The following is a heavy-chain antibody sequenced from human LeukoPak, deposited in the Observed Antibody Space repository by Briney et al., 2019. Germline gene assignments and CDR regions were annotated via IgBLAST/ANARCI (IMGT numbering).Heavy chain of an antibody. V-gene: IGHV4-61*02. CDR3: ARALGEGYFDWLGFDY. CDR1: GGSISSGSYY. D-gene: IGHD3-9*01. Sequence: NPSETLSLTCTVSGGSISSGSYYWSWIRQPAGKGLEWIGRIYTSGSTNYNPSLKSRVTISVDTSKNQFSLKLSSVTAADTAVYYCARALGEGYFDWLGFDYWGQGTLVTVSS. CDR2: IYTSGST. J-gene: IGHJ4*02.